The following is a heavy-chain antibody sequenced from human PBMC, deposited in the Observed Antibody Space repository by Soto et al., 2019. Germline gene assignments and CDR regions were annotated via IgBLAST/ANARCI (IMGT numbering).Heavy chain of an antibody. CDR3: ARVVGALGHWFDP. CDR2: IIPILGIA. CDR1: GGTFSSYT. D-gene: IGHD2-15*01. V-gene: IGHV1-69*02. Sequence: GASVKVSCKASGGTFSSYTISWVRQAPGQGLEWMGRIIPILGIANYAQKFQGRVTITADKSTSTAYMELSSLRSDDTAVYYCARVVGALGHWFDPWGQGTLVTVSS. J-gene: IGHJ5*02.